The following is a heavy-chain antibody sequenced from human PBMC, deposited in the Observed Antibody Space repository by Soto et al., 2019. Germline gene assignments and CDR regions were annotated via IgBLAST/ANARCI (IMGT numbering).Heavy chain of an antibody. Sequence: QVQLQESGPGLVKPSQTLSVTCTVSGGSLSSDNFFWSWVRQHPETGLEWVGYIYHTGAAYYNPSLKSQLTILLDTSKNRFSLSLISVTAPDTAVYYCAREVISPATSDAFDIWGQGTMVTVSS. J-gene: IGHJ3*02. D-gene: IGHD1-26*01. V-gene: IGHV4-31*01. CDR3: AREVISPATSDAFDI. CDR2: IYHTGAA. CDR1: GGSLSSDNFF.